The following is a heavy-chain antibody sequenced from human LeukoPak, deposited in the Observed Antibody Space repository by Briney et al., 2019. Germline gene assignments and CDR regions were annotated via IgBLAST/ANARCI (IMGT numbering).Heavy chain of an antibody. Sequence: SETLSLTCTVSGGSISSGDYYWSWIRQPPGKGLEWIGYIYYSGSTYYNPSLKSRVTISVDTSKNQFSLKLSSVTAADTTVYYCARDCSSTSCHHAFDIWGQGTMVTVSS. J-gene: IGHJ3*02. CDR1: GGSISSGDYY. D-gene: IGHD2-2*01. V-gene: IGHV4-30-4*08. CDR3: ARDCSSTSCHHAFDI. CDR2: IYYSGST.